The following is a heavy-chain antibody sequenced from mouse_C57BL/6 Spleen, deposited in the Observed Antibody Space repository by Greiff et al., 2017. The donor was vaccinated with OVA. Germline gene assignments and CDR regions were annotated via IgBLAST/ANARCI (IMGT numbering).Heavy chain of an antibody. D-gene: IGHD2-4*01. CDR3: ARGEDYDWYFDV. V-gene: IGHV1-19*01. CDR1: GYTFTDYY. CDR2: INPYNGGT. J-gene: IGHJ1*03. Sequence: VQLQQSGPVLVKPGASVKMSCKASGYTFTDYYMNWVKQSHGKSLEWIGVINPYNGGTSYNQKFKGKATLTFDKSSSTAYMELISLTSEDSAVYYCARGEDYDWYFDVWGTGTTVTVSS.